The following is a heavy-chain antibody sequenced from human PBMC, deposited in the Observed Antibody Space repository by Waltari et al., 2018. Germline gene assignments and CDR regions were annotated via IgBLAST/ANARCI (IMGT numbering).Heavy chain of an antibody. V-gene: IGHV3-30*01. CDR3: AREGGSSGYAGYFDS. D-gene: IGHD6-25*01. Sequence: QLQLVESGGGVVQPGRSLRLSCAAPGLTFSNHIIHWVRQAPGKGVGCVSAISYDGSIYYAESVKGRFTIAGDNSKTIVYLQLNSLRDEDTSIYYCAREGGSSGYAGYFDSWGPGTLVTVSS. CDR2: ISYDGSI. CDR1: GLTFSNHI. J-gene: IGHJ4*02.